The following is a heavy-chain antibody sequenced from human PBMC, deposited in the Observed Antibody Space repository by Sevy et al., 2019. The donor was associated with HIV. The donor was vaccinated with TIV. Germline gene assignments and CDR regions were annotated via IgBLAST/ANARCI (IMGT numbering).Heavy chain of an antibody. V-gene: IGHV3-15*01. CDR2: IKSKTDGGTT. D-gene: IGHD4-17*01. CDR3: TTDPTATTVVRDFDY. CDR1: GFTFSNAW. J-gene: IGHJ4*02. Sequence: GGSLRLSCAASGFTFSNAWMSWVRQAPGKGLEWVGRIKSKTDGGTTDYAAPVKGGFTISRDDSKNTLYLQMNSLKTEDTAVYYCTTDPTATTVVRDFDYWGQGTLVTVSS.